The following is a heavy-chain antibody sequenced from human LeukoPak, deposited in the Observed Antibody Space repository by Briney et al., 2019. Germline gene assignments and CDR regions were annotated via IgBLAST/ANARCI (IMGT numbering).Heavy chain of an antibody. CDR2: ISAYNGNT. Sequence: GASVKVSCRASGYTFTTYGITWVRQAPGQGLEWMGWISAYNGNTNYVQNLQGRVSLTTDTSTTTVYMELRSLRSDDTAVYYCARVRAWRSGSFSGAFDIWGQGTMVTVSS. CDR1: GYTFTTYG. D-gene: IGHD6-19*01. J-gene: IGHJ3*02. V-gene: IGHV1-18*01. CDR3: ARVRAWRSGSFSGAFDI.